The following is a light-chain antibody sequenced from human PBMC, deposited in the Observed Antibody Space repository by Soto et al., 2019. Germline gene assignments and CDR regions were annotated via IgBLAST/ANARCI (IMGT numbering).Light chain of an antibody. CDR3: SSYTSSNTFYV. CDR1: STDIGGYNH. Sequence: QAVVTQPASVSGSPGQSITVSCSGTSTDIGGYNHVSWYQQRPGKAPKLMIYDVSSRPSGVSNRFSGSKSGNTASLIISGLQAEDEAEYYCSSYTSSNTFYVFGTGTKLTVL. J-gene: IGLJ1*01. CDR2: DVS. V-gene: IGLV2-14*01.